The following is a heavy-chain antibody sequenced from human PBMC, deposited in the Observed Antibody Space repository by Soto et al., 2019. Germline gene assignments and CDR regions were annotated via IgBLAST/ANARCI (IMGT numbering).Heavy chain of an antibody. V-gene: IGHV1-24*01. Sequence: ASVKVSCKVSGHKVTELSIYWMRQSPGTGLECMGGFDPKDGLPVYAQNFEGRVTMTEDASTDTAYLEVENLRSEDTAVYFCATVVGLGRYYFDACGQGSLVTVS. CDR1: GHKVTELS. J-gene: IGHJ5*02. D-gene: IGHD2-15*01. CDR3: ATVVGLGRYYFDA. CDR2: FDPKDGLP.